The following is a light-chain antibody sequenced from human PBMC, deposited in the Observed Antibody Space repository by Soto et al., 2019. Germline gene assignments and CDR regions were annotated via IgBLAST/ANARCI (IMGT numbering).Light chain of an antibody. CDR1: LSVSSSY. J-gene: IGKJ1*01. CDR2: DAS. Sequence: EIVLTPSPAPLSLSPGERATLSCGASLSVSSSYLAWYQQKPGLAPRLLIYDASSRATGIPDRFSGSGSGTDFTLTISRLEPEDFAVYYCQQYGSSPWTFGQGTKVDIK. CDR3: QQYGSSPWT. V-gene: IGKV3D-20*01.